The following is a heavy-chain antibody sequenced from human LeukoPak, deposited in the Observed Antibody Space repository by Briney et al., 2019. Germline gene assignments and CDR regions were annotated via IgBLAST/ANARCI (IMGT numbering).Heavy chain of an antibody. CDR3: ARGRRYCSGGSCYSDAFDI. J-gene: IGHJ3*02. Sequence: SETLPLTCTVSGGSISSYYWSWIRQPPGKGLEWIGYIYYSGSTNYNPSLKSRVTISVDTSKNQFSLKLSSVTAADTAVYYCARGRRYCSGGSCYSDAFDIWGQGTMVTVSS. V-gene: IGHV4-59*01. CDR1: GGSISSYY. D-gene: IGHD2-15*01. CDR2: IYYSGST.